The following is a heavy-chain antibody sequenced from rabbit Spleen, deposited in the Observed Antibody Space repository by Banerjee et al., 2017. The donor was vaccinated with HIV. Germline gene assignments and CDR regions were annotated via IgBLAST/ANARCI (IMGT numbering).Heavy chain of an antibody. V-gene: IGHV1S40*01. Sequence: QSLEESGGDLVKPGASLTLTCTASGFSFSRSYWRCWVRQAPGKGLEWIACIDNGFSRYTYYASWAKGRFTISETSSTTVTLQMTSLTAADTATYFCARNYVNAFDPWGPGTLVTVS. CDR3: ARNYVNAFDP. J-gene: IGHJ2*01. CDR1: GFSFSRSYW. D-gene: IGHD1-1*01. CDR2: IDNGFSRYT.